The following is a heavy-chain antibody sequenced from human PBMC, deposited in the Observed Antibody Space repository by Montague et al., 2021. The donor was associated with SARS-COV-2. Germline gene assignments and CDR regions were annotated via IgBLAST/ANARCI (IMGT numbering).Heavy chain of an antibody. Sequence: SETLSLTCTVSGDSTSCPNCYSGWIRQAPGKGLDWIGTIYNSGTTYYNPSLKSRLTISIDTSKNQFSLKLTSVTAADTAVYYCARHRNYGDHSLDNWFHPWGQGTLATVSS. D-gene: IGHD4-17*01. CDR1: GDSTSCPNCY. CDR2: IYNSGTT. CDR3: ARHRNYGDHSLDNWFHP. J-gene: IGHJ5*02. V-gene: IGHV4-39*01.